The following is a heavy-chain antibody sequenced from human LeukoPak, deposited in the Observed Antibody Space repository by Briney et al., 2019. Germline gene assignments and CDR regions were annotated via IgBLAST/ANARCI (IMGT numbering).Heavy chain of an antibody. CDR1: GFTFSDYY. CDR2: INSDGSST. V-gene: IGHV3-74*01. J-gene: IGHJ5*02. CDR3: ARDYDYVRGSHSHNCFDP. D-gene: IGHD3-16*01. Sequence: GGALRLSCAASGFTFSDYYMSWVRQAPGKGLVWVSRINSDGSSTSYADSVKGRFTISRDNAKNTLYLQMNSLRAEDTAVYYCARDYDYVRGSHSHNCFDPWGQGTLVTVSS.